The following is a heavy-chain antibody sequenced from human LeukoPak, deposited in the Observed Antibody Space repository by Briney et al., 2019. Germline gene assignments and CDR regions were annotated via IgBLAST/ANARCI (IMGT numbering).Heavy chain of an antibody. Sequence: GGSLRLSCAASGFTFSTYWMTWVRQAPGKGRGWVANIKQDGTEKYYVDSVKGRFTVSRDNAKNSLYLQMNSLRAEDTAVYYCARYRGSGGQRLDYWGQGTLVTVSS. CDR1: GFTFSTYW. CDR2: IKQDGTEK. J-gene: IGHJ4*02. D-gene: IGHD3-16*01. CDR3: ARYRGSGGQRLDY. V-gene: IGHV3-7*01.